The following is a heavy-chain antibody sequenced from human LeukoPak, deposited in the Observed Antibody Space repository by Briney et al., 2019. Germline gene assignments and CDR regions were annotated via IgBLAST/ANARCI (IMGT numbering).Heavy chain of an antibody. V-gene: IGHV3-23*01. J-gene: IGHJ4*02. Sequence: SGGSLRLSCAASGVTFNSYAMSWVRQAPGKGLEWVSGITNSGGNTYYADSVKGRFTISRDNSKSTLYLQMNSLRAEDTAVFYCAKGGQTDRFDYWGQGALVTVSS. CDR2: ITNSGGNT. D-gene: IGHD5-12*01. CDR3: AKGGQTDRFDY. CDR1: GVTFNSYA.